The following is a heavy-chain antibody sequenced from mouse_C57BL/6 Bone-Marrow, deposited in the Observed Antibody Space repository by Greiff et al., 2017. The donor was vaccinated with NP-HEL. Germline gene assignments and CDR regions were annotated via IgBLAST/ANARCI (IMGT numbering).Heavy chain of an antibody. CDR1: GFTFSDYY. CDR2: INYDGSST. J-gene: IGHJ2*01. Sequence: EVKLVESEGGLVQPGSSMKLSCTASGFTFSDYYMAWVRQVPEKGLEWVANINYDGSSTYYLESLKSRFIISRDNAKNILYLQMSSLKSEDTATDYCARGAYGNYFGDWGQGTTLTVAS. V-gene: IGHV5-16*01. CDR3: ARGAYGNYFGD. D-gene: IGHD2-1*01.